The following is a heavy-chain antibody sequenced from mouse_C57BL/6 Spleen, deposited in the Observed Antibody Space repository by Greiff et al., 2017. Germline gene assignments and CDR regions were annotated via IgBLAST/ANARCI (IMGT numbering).Heavy chain of an antibody. D-gene: IGHD2-2*01. J-gene: IGHJ3*01. V-gene: IGHV2-3*01. CDR1: GFSLTSYG. CDR2: IWGDGST. Sequence: VQLQQSGPGLVAPSPCLSITCTVSGFSLTSYGVSWVRQPPGKGLEWLGVIWGDGSTNYHSALISSLSISKDNSKSQVFLKLNSLQTDDTATYYCANLYGYDEGFAYWGQGTLVTVSA. CDR3: ANLYGYDEGFAY.